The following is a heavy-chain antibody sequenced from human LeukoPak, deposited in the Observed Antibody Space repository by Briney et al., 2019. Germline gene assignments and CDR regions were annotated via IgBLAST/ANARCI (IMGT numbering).Heavy chain of an antibody. Sequence: PSETLSLTCTVSGGSISSYFWSWIRQPPGKGLEWIGYVYYSGSTNYNPSLKSRVTISVDTSKKQFSLKLSSATAADTAVYYCARVLDLSIRGLGAFDIWGQGTMVTVSS. CDR1: GGSISSYF. CDR3: ARVLDLSIRGLGAFDI. J-gene: IGHJ3*02. V-gene: IGHV4-59*01. CDR2: VYYSGST. D-gene: IGHD3-10*01.